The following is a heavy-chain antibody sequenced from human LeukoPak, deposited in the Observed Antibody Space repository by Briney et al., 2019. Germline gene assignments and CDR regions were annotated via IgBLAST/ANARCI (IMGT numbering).Heavy chain of an antibody. V-gene: IGHV3-66*02. J-gene: IGHJ4*02. CDR1: GFTVSSNY. Sequence: GGSLRLSCAASGFTVSSNYMSWVRQAPGKGLEWVSVVYSGGSTFYADSVKGRLTISRDNSKNTLYLQMNSLRAEDTAVYYCARVSGEISSFDYWGQGTLVTVSS. CDR3: ARVSGEISSFDY. CDR2: VYSGGST. D-gene: IGHD2-21*01.